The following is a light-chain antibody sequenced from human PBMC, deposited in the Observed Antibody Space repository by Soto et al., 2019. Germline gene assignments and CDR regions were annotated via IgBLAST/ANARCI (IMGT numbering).Light chain of an antibody. CDR3: GTWDNSLSAYV. V-gene: IGLV1-51*01. Sequence: QSVLTQPPSVSAAPGQKVTISCSGSGSNIGNNFVSWYQQLPGTAPKLLIYDNNKRPSGIPDRLSGSKSGTSATLGITGLQTGDEADYYCGTWDNSLSAYVFGAGTKVTV. CDR2: DNN. J-gene: IGLJ1*01. CDR1: GSNIGNNF.